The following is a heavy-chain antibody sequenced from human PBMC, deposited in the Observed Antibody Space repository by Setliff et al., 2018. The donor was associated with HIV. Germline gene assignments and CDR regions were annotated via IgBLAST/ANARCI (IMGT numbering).Heavy chain of an antibody. CDR2: ISTTGST. V-gene: IGHV4-4*09. Sequence: PEETLSLTCTVSGGSISSDYWSWIRQPPGKGLELIGYISTTGSTSYSPSLKSRVSISVDTAKNQCSLRLNSVTAADTAVYYCARMSGGYSVGYFDYWGQGTQVTVSS. J-gene: IGHJ4*02. CDR3: ARMSGGYSVGYFDY. CDR1: GGSISSDY. D-gene: IGHD3-22*01.